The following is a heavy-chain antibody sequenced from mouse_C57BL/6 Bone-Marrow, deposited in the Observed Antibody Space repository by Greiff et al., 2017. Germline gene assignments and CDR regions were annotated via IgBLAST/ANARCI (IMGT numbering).Heavy chain of an antibody. J-gene: IGHJ2*01. CDR1: GYTFTSYW. D-gene: IGHD2-1*01. CDR2: IHPNSGST. CDR3: ARSGGNYPYFDY. V-gene: IGHV1-64*01. Sequence: QVQLKQPGAELVKPGASVKLSCKASGYTFTSYWMHWVKQRPGQGLEWIGMIHPNSGSTNYNEKFKSKATLTVDKSSSTAYMQLSSLTSEDSAVYYCARSGGNYPYFDYWGQGTTLTVSS.